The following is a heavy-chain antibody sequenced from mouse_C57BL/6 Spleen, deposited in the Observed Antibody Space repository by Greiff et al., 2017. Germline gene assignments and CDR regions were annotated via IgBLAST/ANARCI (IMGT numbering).Heavy chain of an antibody. J-gene: IGHJ2*01. CDR3: ARGGCHITTVVEYDVDY. CDR2: IDPETGGT. V-gene: IGHV1-15*01. CDR1: GYTFTDYE. Sequence: QVQLQQSGAELVRPGASVTLSCKASGYTFTDYEMHWVQQPPVHGLEWIGAIDPETGGTAYNQKFKGKAILTADKSSSTAYMELRSLTSEGAAVYYCARGGCHITTVVEYDVDYWGQGTTLTVSS. D-gene: IGHD1-1*01.